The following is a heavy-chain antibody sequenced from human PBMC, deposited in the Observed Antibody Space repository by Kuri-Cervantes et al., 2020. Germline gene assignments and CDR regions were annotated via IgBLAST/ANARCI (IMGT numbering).Heavy chain of an antibody. Sequence: ASVKVSCKASGYTFTSYGISWVRQAPGQGLEWMGWISAYNGNTNYAQKLQGRVTMTTDTSTSTAYMELRSLRSDDTAVYYCASGAEAAAPYYYYYGMDVWGQGTTVTVSS. J-gene: IGHJ6*02. CDR3: ASGAEAAAPYYYYYGMDV. CDR2: ISAYNGNT. V-gene: IGHV1-18*01. CDR1: GYTFTSYG. D-gene: IGHD6-13*01.